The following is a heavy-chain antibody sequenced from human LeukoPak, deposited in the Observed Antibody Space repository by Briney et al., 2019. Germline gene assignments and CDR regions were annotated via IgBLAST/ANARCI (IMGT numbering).Heavy chain of an antibody. CDR3: ASSQWLAYYFDY. CDR1: GGSVSSGSYY. J-gene: IGHJ4*02. CDR2: IYYSGST. Sequence: ASETLSLTCTVSGGSVSSGSYYWSWIRQPPGKGLEWIGYIYYSGSTNYNPSLKSRVTISVDTSKNQSSLKLSSVTAADTAVYYCASSQWLAYYFDYWGQGTLVTVSS. V-gene: IGHV4-61*01. D-gene: IGHD6-19*01.